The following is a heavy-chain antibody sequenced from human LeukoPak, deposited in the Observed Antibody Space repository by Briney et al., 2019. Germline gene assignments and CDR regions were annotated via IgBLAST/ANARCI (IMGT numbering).Heavy chain of an antibody. Sequence: SETLSLTCTVSGGSISSSYWSWIRQPPGKGLEWIGYIYYSGSTNYNPSLKSRVTISVDTSKNQFSLKLSSVTAADTAVYYCVRHTSYGGNSGFEYWGQGTLVTVSP. J-gene: IGHJ4*02. D-gene: IGHD4-23*01. CDR1: GGSISSSY. V-gene: IGHV4-59*01. CDR3: VRHTSYGGNSGFEY. CDR2: IYYSGST.